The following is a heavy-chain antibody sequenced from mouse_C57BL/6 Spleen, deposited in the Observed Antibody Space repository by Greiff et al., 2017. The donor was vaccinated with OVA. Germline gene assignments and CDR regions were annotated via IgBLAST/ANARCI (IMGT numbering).Heavy chain of an antibody. J-gene: IGHJ4*01. D-gene: IGHD2-1*01. Sequence: DVMLVESEGGLVQPGSSMKLSCTASGFTFSDYYMAWVRQVPEKGLEWVANINYDGSSTYYLDSLKSRFIISRDNAKNILYLQMSSLKSEDTATYYCAREGIYYGNWDAMDYWGQGTSVTVSS. V-gene: IGHV5-16*01. CDR3: AREGIYYGNWDAMDY. CDR1: GFTFSDYY. CDR2: INYDGSST.